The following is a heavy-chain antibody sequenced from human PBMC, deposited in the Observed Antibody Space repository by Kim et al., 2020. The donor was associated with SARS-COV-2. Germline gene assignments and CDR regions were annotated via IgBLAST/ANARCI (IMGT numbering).Heavy chain of an antibody. CDR3: AKGLTYGSGTPFDY. CDR2: ISWNSGSI. CDR1: GFTFDDYA. J-gene: IGHJ4*02. D-gene: IGHD3-10*01. V-gene: IGHV3-9*01. Sequence: GGSLRLSCAASGFTFDDYAMHWVRQAPGKGLEWVSGISWNSGSIGYADSVKGRFTISRDNAKNSLYLQMNSLRAEDTALYYCAKGLTYGSGTPFDYWGQG.